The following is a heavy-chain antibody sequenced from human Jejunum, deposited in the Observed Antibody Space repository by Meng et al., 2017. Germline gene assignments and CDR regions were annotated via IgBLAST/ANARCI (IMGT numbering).Heavy chain of an antibody. V-gene: IGHV3-7*01. D-gene: IGHD3-10*01. Sequence: GESLKISCAASGFAFSTYWMSWVRQAPGKGPEWVANIKKDGSDKYYVDSVKGRFIVSRDNAKNSLYLQMNNLRAEDTAVYHCVTSRNITMFRGVIGHFYYGMDVWGPGTTVTVSS. J-gene: IGHJ6*02. CDR3: VTSRNITMFRGVIGHFYYGMDV. CDR2: IKKDGSDK. CDR1: GFAFSTYW.